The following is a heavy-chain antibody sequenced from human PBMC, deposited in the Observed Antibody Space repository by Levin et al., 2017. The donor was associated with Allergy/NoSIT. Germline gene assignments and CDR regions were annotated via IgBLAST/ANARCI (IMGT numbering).Heavy chain of an antibody. V-gene: IGHV3-21*01. Sequence: GGSLRLSCTASGFTFNTYTMNWVRQAPGKGLEWISSISSSGVNIYYGDSVRGRFTISRDNAKNSLSLQMNSLRAEDTAVYYCARESGFFGGSGSPHLSKYYYAMDVWGQGTTVTVS. D-gene: IGHD3-10*01. CDR3: ARESGFFGGSGSPHLSKYYYAMDV. J-gene: IGHJ6*02. CDR2: ISSSGVNI. CDR1: GFTFNTYT.